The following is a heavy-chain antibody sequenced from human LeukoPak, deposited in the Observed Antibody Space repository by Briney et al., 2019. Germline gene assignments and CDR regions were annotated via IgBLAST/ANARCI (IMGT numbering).Heavy chain of an antibody. J-gene: IGHJ3*02. CDR2: IKSKTDGGTT. CDR1: GFTFSNAW. D-gene: IGHD6-13*01. Sequence: GGSLRLSCAASGFTFSNAWMSWVRQAPGKGLEWVGRIKSKTDGGTTDYAAPVKGRFAISRDDSKNTLYLQMNSLKTEDTAVYYCTTDRDPGYSSSWYAFDIWGQGTMVTVSS. CDR3: TTDRDPGYSSSWYAFDI. V-gene: IGHV3-15*01.